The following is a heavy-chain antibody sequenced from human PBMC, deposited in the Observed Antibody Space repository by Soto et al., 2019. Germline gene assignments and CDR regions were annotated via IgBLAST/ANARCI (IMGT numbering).Heavy chain of an antibody. V-gene: IGHV3-15*01. Sequence: WWSLRLSCSASVFTVSNAWTSWVRHAPGKGLEWVGRIKSKTDGGTTDYAAPVKGRFTISRDDSKNTLYLQMNSLKTEDTAVYYCTTVPMVRVYYYFDFWGRGTMVTVS. J-gene: IGHJ3*01. D-gene: IGHD3-10*01. CDR1: VFTVSNAW. CDR2: IKSKTDGGTT. CDR3: TTVPMVRVYYYFDF.